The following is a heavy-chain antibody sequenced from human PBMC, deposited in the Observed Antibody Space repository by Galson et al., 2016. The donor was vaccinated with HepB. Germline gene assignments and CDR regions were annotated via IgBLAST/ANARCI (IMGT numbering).Heavy chain of an antibody. J-gene: IGHJ5*02. Sequence: SLRLSCAASGFTVSNLYMTWVRQAPGKGLEWAALIYNSGRTTYADSVKGRFIISRDNSKNMMFLQMNNLRADDTAAYYCATQSASTKCYWCFDPWGQGTLVTVSS. CDR2: IYNSGRT. D-gene: IGHD2-2*01. CDR1: GFTVSNLY. V-gene: IGHV3-53*01. CDR3: ATQSASTKCYWCFDP.